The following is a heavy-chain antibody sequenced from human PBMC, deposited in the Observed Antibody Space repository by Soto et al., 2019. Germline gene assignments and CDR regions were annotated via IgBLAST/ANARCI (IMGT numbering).Heavy chain of an antibody. CDR2: INHSGST. V-gene: IGHV4-34*01. J-gene: IGHJ5*02. CDR3: ARLGSIWFGVHWFDP. Sequence: QVQLQQWGAGLLKPSETLSLTCAVYGGSFSGYYWSWIRQPPGKGLEWIGEINHSGSTNYNPSLKSRVTISVDPSKNQFSLKLSSVTAADTAVYYCARLGSIWFGVHWFDPWGQGTLVTVSS. CDR1: GGSFSGYY. D-gene: IGHD3-10*01.